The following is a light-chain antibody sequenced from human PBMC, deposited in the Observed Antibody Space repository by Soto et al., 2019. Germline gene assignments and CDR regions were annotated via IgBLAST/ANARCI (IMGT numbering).Light chain of an antibody. CDR3: QQYNNWPQT. CDR2: GAS. CDR1: QSVSSN. J-gene: IGKJ1*01. V-gene: IGKV3-15*01. Sequence: EIVMTQSPATLSVSPGERATLSCRASQSVSSNLAWYQQKPGQAPRLLIYGASTRATGIPARFSGSGAVTDFTLTISSLQSEDFAVYYCQQYNNWPQTFGQGTKVEIK.